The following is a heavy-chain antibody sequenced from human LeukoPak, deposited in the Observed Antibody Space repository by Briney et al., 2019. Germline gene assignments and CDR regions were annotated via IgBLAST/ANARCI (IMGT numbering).Heavy chain of an antibody. CDR3: ARSNFGGNVHFDY. Sequence: ASVKVSCKASGYSFTSYDINWARQATGQGLEWIGWMIPNSGDADYTQKFKGRVTFTRDTSTRTAYMEVNSLGSEDTAVYYCARSNFGGNVHFDYWGQGTLVTVSS. D-gene: IGHD4-23*01. CDR1: GYSFTSYD. J-gene: IGHJ4*02. V-gene: IGHV1-8*02. CDR2: MIPNSGDA.